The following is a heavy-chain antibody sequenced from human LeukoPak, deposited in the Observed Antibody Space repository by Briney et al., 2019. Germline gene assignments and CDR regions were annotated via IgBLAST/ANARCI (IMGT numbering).Heavy chain of an antibody. V-gene: IGHV3-30*18. J-gene: IGHJ4*02. D-gene: IGHD6-13*01. CDR3: AKEGARLGTAVSGPFDY. CDR1: GFSFSSYG. Sequence: GGSLRLSCAASGFSFSSYGMHWVRQAPGKGLQWVAVVSYDASKSYHADSVKGRSTISRDNSKNSLYVQMNSLRPEDTALYYCAKEGARLGTAVSGPFDYWGQGTLVTVSS. CDR2: VSYDASKS.